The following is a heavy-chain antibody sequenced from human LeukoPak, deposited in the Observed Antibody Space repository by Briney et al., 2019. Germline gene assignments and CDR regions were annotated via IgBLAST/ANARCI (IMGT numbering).Heavy chain of an antibody. D-gene: IGHD6-13*01. CDR2: INDSGTT. V-gene: IGHV4-34*01. CDR1: GGSLSDYF. J-gene: IGHJ4*02. Sequence: SETLSLTCAVHGGSLSDYFWTWIRQPPGKGLEWIGEINDSGTTNYSPSVRSRVTISVDTSKNQFSLKLSSVTAADTAVYYCARGRRAAAGDYFDYWGQGTLVTVSS. CDR3: ARGRRAAAGDYFDY.